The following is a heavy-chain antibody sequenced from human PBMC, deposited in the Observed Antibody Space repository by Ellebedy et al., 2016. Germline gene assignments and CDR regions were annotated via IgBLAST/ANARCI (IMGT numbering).Heavy chain of an antibody. V-gene: IGHV1-69*13. J-gene: IGHJ6*02. CDR2: IIPFFGTT. CDR3: ARAVRAVSYGMDV. CDR1: GGTFRNHV. Sequence: ASVKVSCKASGGTFRNHVINWVRQAPGQGLEWMGGIIPFFGTTNYAQKFQGRVTITADESTSTAYMELSSLRSEDTAVYYYARAVRAVSYGMDVWGQGTTVTVSS.